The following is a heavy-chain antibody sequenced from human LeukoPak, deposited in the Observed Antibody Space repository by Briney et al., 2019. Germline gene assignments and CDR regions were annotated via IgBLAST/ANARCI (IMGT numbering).Heavy chain of an antibody. Sequence: SETLSPTCTVSGGSISSSSYYWGWIRQPPGKGLEWIGSIYYSGSTYYNPSLKSRVTISVDTSKNQFSLKLSSVTAADTAVYYCARHVYYAPMDVWGKGTTVTISS. J-gene: IGHJ6*04. V-gene: IGHV4-39*01. CDR1: GGSISSSSYY. CDR3: ARHVYYAPMDV. D-gene: IGHD3-10*01. CDR2: IYYSGST.